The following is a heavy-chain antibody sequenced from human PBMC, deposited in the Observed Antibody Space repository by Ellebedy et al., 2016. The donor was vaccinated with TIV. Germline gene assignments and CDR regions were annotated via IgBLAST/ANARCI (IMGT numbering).Heavy chain of an antibody. CDR3: TPLLRSLDS. V-gene: IGHV3-49*04. CDR1: DFTFRDYA. Sequence: GESLKISCTGSDFTFRDYAMSWVRQAPGKGLEWVGYITSNSHGGTTEYAASVRGRFTISRDDSKPIAYLQMNSLKTEDTAVYYCTPLLRSLDSWGQGTLVTVSS. J-gene: IGHJ4*02. D-gene: IGHD2/OR15-2a*01. CDR2: ITSNSHGGTT.